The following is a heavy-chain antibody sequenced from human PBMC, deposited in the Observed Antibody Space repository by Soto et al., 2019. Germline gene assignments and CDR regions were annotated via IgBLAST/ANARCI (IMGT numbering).Heavy chain of an antibody. CDR2: IIPIVETP. Sequence: QVQLVQSGAEVKKPGSSMKVSCKASGGTFNSYDINWVRQAPGQGLEWMGGIIPIVETPKYAQKFQGRVTITADESTNTDHMELSRLKSEDTAMYYCARLSRPNYYDTSGFFKDQWFDPWGQGNLVTVSS. J-gene: IGHJ5*02. D-gene: IGHD3-22*01. CDR1: GGTFNSYD. CDR3: ARLSRPNYYDTSGFFKDQWFDP. V-gene: IGHV1-69*01.